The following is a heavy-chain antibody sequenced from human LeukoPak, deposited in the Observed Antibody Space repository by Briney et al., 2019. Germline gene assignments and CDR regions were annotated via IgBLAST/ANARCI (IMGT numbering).Heavy chain of an antibody. J-gene: IGHJ5*02. CDR1: GFCSSNFG. V-gene: IGHV3-21*01. Sequence: KSGGSLRLSCVPSGFCSSNFGMNWVRQDPGKGLEWVSSIRSSSTSIFYADSEKGRFTNSRDNAKNSLYLRMSSLRAEDTAVYYCARRFDFWSGNYRVKWFDPWGQGTLVTVSS. CDR2: IRSSSTSI. CDR3: ARRFDFWSGNYRVKWFDP. D-gene: IGHD3-3*01.